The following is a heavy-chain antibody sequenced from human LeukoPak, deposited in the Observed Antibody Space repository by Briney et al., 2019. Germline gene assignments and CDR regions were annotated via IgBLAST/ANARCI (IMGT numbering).Heavy chain of an antibody. Sequence: ASVTVSCTASGYAFSAYYMHWVRQAPGQGLEWMGWLNPQTGDTHFAQKFQGRVTFTRDTSISTAYLAMSRLRSDDTAVFYCARGSRYHDWLSPLDSWGQGTLVTVSS. D-gene: IGHD3-9*01. J-gene: IGHJ4*02. CDR2: LNPQTGDT. V-gene: IGHV1-2*02. CDR3: ARGSRYHDWLSPLDS. CDR1: GYAFSAYY.